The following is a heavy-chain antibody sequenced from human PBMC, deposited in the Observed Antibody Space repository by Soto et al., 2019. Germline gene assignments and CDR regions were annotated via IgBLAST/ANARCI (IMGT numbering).Heavy chain of an antibody. V-gene: IGHV3-23*01. CDR2: ISGSGGST. Sequence: GGSLRLSCAASGFTFSSYAMSWVRQAPGKGLEWVSAISGSGGSTYYADSVKGRFTISRDNSKNTLYLQMNSLRAEDTAVYYCAKEDVNIVATIDGNFDYWGQGTLVTVSS. CDR3: AKEDVNIVATIDGNFDY. D-gene: IGHD5-12*01. CDR1: GFTFSSYA. J-gene: IGHJ4*02.